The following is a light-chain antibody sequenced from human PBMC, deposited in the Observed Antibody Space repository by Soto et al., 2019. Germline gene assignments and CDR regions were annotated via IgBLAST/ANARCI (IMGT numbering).Light chain of an antibody. CDR1: RSDIGSYDF. J-gene: IGLJ3*02. V-gene: IGLV2-14*01. Sequence: QSALTQPASVSGSLGQSITIFCTGSRSDIGSYDFVSWYQHRPGKAPKLIIFQVTGRPSGVSSRFSGSKSDYTASLTISGLQPEDEADYYCSSYTSSTTRWIFGGGTKLTVL. CDR2: QVT. CDR3: SSYTSSTTRWI.